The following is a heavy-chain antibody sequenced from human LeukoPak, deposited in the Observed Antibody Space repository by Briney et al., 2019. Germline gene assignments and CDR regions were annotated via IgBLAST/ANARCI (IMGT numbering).Heavy chain of an antibody. J-gene: IGHJ4*02. CDR2: IYYSGST. CDR1: GGSISSSSYY. D-gene: IGHD3-22*01. V-gene: IGHV4-39*01. CDR3: ARHFSNYYDSSGNY. Sequence: SETLSLTCTVSGGSISSSSYYWGWIRQPPGKGLEWIGSIYYSGSTYYNPSLKSRVTISVDTSKNQFSLKLSSVTAADTAVYYCARHFSNYYDSSGNYWGQGTLVTVYS.